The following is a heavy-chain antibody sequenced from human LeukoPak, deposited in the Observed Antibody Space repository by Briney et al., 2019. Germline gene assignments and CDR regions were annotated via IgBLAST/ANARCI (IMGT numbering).Heavy chain of an antibody. Sequence: GRSLRLSCAASGFTFSSYGMHWVRQAPGKGLEWVAVISYDGSNKYYADSVKGRFTISGDNSKNTLYLQMNSLRAEDTAVYYCAKEYCSNSVCHSLDYWGQGTLVTVSS. V-gene: IGHV3-30*18. CDR1: GFTFSSYG. CDR3: AKEYCSNSVCHSLDY. D-gene: IGHD2-8*01. CDR2: ISYDGSNK. J-gene: IGHJ4*02.